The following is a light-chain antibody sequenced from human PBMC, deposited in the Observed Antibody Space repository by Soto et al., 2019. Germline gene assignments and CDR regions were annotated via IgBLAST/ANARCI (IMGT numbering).Light chain of an antibody. J-gene: IGKJ1*01. CDR3: QRYDSFRT. Sequence: DIQMTQSPSTLSASVVDIVTITCRASQSISNWLAWYQQKPGKVPKLLIYKASTLESGVPSRFSGSASGTEFTLTISSLQPDDFATYYCQRYDSFRTFGQGTKVDIK. CDR1: QSISNW. CDR2: KAS. V-gene: IGKV1-5*03.